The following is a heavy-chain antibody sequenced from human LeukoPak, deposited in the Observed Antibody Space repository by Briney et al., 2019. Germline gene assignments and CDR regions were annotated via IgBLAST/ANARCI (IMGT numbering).Heavy chain of an antibody. D-gene: IGHD7-27*01. Sequence: SETLSLTCTVSGGSISSYYWSWIRQPPGKGLEWVGRIYTSGSTNYNPSLKSRVTMSVDTSKNQFSLKLSSVAAADTAVYYCARDGDQTGYFDYWGQGTLVTVSS. CDR1: GGSISSYY. J-gene: IGHJ4*02. CDR2: IYTSGST. CDR3: ARDGDQTGYFDY. V-gene: IGHV4-4*07.